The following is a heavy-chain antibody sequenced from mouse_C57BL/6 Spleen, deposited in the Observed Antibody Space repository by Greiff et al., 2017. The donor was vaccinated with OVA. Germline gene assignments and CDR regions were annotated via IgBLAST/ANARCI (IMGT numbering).Heavy chain of an antibody. CDR2: IDPEDGET. D-gene: IGHD2-4*01. CDR1: GFNINDYY. Sequence: EVQLQQSGAELVKPGASVKLSCTASGFNINDYYMHWVQQRPEQGLEWIGRIDPEDGETKYAPKFQGKATITADTSSNTAYLQLSSLTSEDTAVDYYARGGLYDYAYARDYGGQGTSGTVSS. V-gene: IGHV14-2*01. CDR3: ARGGLYDYAYARDY. J-gene: IGHJ4*01.